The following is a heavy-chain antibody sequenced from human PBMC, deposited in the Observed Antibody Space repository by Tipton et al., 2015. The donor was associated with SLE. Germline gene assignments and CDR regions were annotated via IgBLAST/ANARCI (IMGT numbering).Heavy chain of an antibody. V-gene: IGHV3-11*06. CDR1: GFTFIDYY. CDR2: ISSSSSYI. J-gene: IGHJ6*02. D-gene: IGHD1-26*01. CDR3: ASPLVGSYAYYYGMDV. Sequence: SLRLSCAASGFTFIDYYMSWIRQAPGKGLEWVSSISSSSSYIYYADSVKGRFTISRDNAKNSLYLQMNSLRAEDTAVYYCASPLVGSYAYYYGMDVWGQGTTVTVSS.